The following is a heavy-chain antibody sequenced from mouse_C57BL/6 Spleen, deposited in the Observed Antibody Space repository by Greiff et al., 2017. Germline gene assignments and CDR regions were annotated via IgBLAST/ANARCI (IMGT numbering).Heavy chain of an antibody. J-gene: IGHJ3*01. CDR3: ARKRDSSGPFAD. CDR1: GYTFTSYW. D-gene: IGHD3-2*02. Sequence: QVQLQQPGAELVKPGASVKMSCKASGYTFTSYWITWVKQRPGQGLEWIGDIYPGSGSTNYNEKFKSKATLTVDTSSSTAYMQLSSLTSEDSAVXYCARKRDSSGPFADWGQGTLVTVSA. CDR2: IYPGSGST. V-gene: IGHV1-55*01.